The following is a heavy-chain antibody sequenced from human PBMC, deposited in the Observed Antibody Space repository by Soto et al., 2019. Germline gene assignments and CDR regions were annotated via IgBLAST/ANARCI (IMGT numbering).Heavy chain of an antibody. D-gene: IGHD5-12*01. CDR3: AREEMATGYFAY. Sequence: SVKLSCKAAGGTFSSYAISWVRHAPGQGLEWMGGIIPIFGTANYAQKFQGRVTITADESTSTAYMELSSLRSEDTAVYYCAREEMATGYFAYWGQGTLVTVSS. CDR2: IIPIFGTA. CDR1: GGTFSSYA. V-gene: IGHV1-69*13. J-gene: IGHJ4*02.